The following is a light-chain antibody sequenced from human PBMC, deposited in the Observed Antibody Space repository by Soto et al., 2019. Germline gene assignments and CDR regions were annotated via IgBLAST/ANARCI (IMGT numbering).Light chain of an antibody. J-gene: IGKJ1*01. Sequence: DIQMTQSPSSLSASVGDRVTITCRASRSISTYLNWYQQKPGKAPNLLIYEASSLQSGVPSRFSGSGSGTDFTLTINSLQPEDLATYYCQQSDSTPWTFGQGTKVEIK. V-gene: IGKV1-39*01. CDR1: RSISTY. CDR3: QQSDSTPWT. CDR2: EAS.